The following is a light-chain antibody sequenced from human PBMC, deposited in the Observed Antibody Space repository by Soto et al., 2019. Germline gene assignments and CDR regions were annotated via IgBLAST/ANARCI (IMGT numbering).Light chain of an antibody. V-gene: IGKV3-20*01. Sequence: EIVLTQSPGTLSLSPGERATLSCRASQSVSSSYLAWYQQKPGQAPRLLIYGASSRATGIPDRFSGSGSGTDFTLTITRLEPEDFAVDYTQQYCSSPTFGQGTKVEIK. CDR2: GAS. CDR3: QQYCSSPT. J-gene: IGKJ1*01. CDR1: QSVSSSY.